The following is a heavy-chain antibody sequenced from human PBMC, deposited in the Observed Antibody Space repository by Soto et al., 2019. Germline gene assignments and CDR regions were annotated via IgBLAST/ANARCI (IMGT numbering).Heavy chain of an antibody. J-gene: IGHJ4*02. CDR2: ISASGGAT. CDR1: RFTFTSYA. CDR3: AKDVEGGSLFRGAFDY. D-gene: IGHD1-26*01. V-gene: IGHV3-23*01. Sequence: EVELLESGGGLVQPGGSPRLSCVASRFTFTSYAMSWVRQAPGKGLEWVSAISASGGATIHADSVKGRLTISRDNSKNTLYLQMTSLRAEDTAVYYCAKDVEGGSLFRGAFDYWGQGTQVTVSS.